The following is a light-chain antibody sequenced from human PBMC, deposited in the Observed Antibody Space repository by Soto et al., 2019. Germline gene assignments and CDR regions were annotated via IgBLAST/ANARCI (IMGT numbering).Light chain of an antibody. CDR1: QSVTNNY. J-gene: IGKJ2*01. CDR2: DAS. V-gene: IGKV3-20*01. CDR3: QQCAHSPRT. Sequence: EIVLTQSPGTLSLSPGERGTLSCRASQSVTNNYLTWYQQRPGQAPRLLIYDASNRATGVPDRFSGSGSGTEFNLTISRLEHEDFAVYYCQQCAHSPRTFGQGTRLEIK.